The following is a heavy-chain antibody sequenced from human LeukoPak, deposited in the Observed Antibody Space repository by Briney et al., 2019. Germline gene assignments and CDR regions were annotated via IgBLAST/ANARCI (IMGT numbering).Heavy chain of an antibody. CDR2: IYYSGST. Sequence: SETLSLTCTVSGGSISSYYWSWIRQPPGKGLEWIGYIYYSGSTNYNPSLKSRVTISVDTSKNQFSLKLSSVTAADTAVYYCARQTGDYVWRSDKFDYWGQGTLVTVSS. J-gene: IGHJ4*02. V-gene: IGHV4-59*08. CDR3: ARQTGDYVWRSDKFDY. D-gene: IGHD3-16*01. CDR1: GGSISSYY.